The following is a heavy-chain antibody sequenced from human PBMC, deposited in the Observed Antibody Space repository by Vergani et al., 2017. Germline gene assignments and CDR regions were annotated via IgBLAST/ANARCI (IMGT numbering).Heavy chain of an antibody. J-gene: IGHJ5*02. CDR2: TRPHEDGA. D-gene: IGHD1-7*01. CDR1: GFTFSSYG. CDR3: GKTQGTVVGTWWFDP. Sequence: VLLVESGGGFVQPGGSLRLSCAASGFTFSSYGINWVRQAPGRGLESVTFTRPHEDGAFYSASVRGRFTVSRDNSKNTLYLEMNRLNVDDTAIYYCGKTQGTVVGTWWFDPWGQGTPVTVSS. V-gene: IGHV3-30*02.